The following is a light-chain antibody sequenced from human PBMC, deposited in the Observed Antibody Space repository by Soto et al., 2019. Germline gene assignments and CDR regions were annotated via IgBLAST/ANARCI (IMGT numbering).Light chain of an antibody. V-gene: IGKV3-20*01. Sequence: ILLRQSRGTLSLSPGERATLSCRASQSVSNNYLAWYQQKPGQAPRLLIYGASNRATGIPDRFSGSGSGTDFTLTISRLEPEDFAVYYCQQYGSSGTFGQGTKVDIK. CDR3: QQYGSSGT. CDR1: QSVSNNY. J-gene: IGKJ1*01. CDR2: GAS.